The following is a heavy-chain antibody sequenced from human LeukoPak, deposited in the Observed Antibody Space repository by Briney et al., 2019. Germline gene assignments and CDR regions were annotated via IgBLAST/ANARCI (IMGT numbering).Heavy chain of an antibody. CDR1: GFTFNIYT. V-gene: IGHV3-30-3*01. J-gene: IGHJ4*02. CDR3: ARSRVTHDGGGFYPGDY. D-gene: IGHD3-22*01. Sequence: GRSLRLSCAASGFTFNIYTMHWVRQAPGRGLEWVALISYQGSNKYYTYSVKGRFTISRDNSENTLYLQMNSLRAEDTAVYFCARSRVTHDGGGFYPGDYWGQGTLVTVSS. CDR2: ISYQGSNK.